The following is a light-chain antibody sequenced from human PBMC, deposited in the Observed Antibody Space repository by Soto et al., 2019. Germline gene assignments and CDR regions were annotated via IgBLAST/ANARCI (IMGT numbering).Light chain of an antibody. CDR3: GSYTVGGSYV. V-gene: IGLV2-14*03. Sequence: QSVLTQPASVSGSPGQSITISCSGTSSDVGRYNAVSWYQQHPSKVPQLLIYYVSIRPSGISYLFSASKSGHMASLTIFGLQAEQGADYYGGSYTVGGSYVLESGTRVTVL. J-gene: IGLJ1*01. CDR2: YVS. CDR1: SSDVGRYNA.